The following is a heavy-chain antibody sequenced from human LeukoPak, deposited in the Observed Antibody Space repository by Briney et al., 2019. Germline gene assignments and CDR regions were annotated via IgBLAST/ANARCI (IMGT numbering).Heavy chain of an antibody. CDR1: GYTFTGYY. V-gene: IGHV1-2*02. CDR3: ARDTGITIFGVVTREYNWFDP. J-gene: IGHJ5*02. Sequence: GASVKVSCKASGYTFTGYYMHWVRPAPGQGLEWMGWINPNSGGTNYAQKFQGRVTMTRDTSISTAYMELSRLRSDDTAVYYCARDTGITIFGVVTREYNWFDPWGQGTLVTVSS. D-gene: IGHD3-3*01. CDR2: INPNSGGT.